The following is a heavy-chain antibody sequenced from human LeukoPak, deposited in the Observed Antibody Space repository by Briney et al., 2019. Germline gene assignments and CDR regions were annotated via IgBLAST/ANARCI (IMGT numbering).Heavy chain of an antibody. CDR3: ARGRKQYCSSTSCYFISAPLFDY. J-gene: IGHJ4*02. D-gene: IGHD2-2*01. V-gene: IGHV4-34*01. CDR2: INHSGST. Sequence: LSETLSLTCAVYGGSFSGYYWSWIRQPPGKGLEWIGEINHSGSTNYSPSLKSRVTISVDTSRNQFSLKLSSVTAADTAVYYCARGRKQYCSSTSCYFISAPLFDYWGQGTLVTVSS. CDR1: GGSFSGYY.